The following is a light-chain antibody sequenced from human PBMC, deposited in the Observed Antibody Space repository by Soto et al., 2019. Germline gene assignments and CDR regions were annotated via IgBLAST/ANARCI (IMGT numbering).Light chain of an antibody. V-gene: IGLV2-14*01. Sequence: QSVLTQPASVSGSPGQSITISCTGTSSDVGDYNYVSWYQQHPGKAPKLMIYDVSNRPSGVSNRFSGSKSGNTASLTISGLQAEDEADYYCSSYTSSSSLEVFGGGTKVTVL. CDR2: DVS. CDR3: SSYTSSSSLEV. J-gene: IGLJ2*01. CDR1: SSDVGDYNY.